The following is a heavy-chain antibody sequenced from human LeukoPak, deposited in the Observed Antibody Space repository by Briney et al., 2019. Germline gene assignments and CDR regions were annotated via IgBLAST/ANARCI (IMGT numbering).Heavy chain of an antibody. CDR2: INPNSGGT. CDR1: GYTFTSYD. D-gene: IGHD2-8*01. J-gene: IGHJ4*02. CDR3: ARDEGYCTNDLCLATIGHFDY. V-gene: IGHV1-2*02. Sequence: ASVKVPCKASGYTFTSYDINWVRQAPGQGLEWMGWINPNSGGTKYAQKFQGRVTMTRDTSISTANMELSRLRSDDTAVYYCARDEGYCTNDLCLATIGHFDYWGQGTLVTVSS.